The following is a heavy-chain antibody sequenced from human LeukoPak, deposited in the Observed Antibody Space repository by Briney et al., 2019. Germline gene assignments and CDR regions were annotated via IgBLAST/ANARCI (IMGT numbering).Heavy chain of an antibody. Sequence: PGGSLRLSCAASGFTFSSYAMSWVRQAPGKGREWVSAISGCGGSTNYADSVKGRFTISRDNSKNPLYRQTNSLRAVDTAVYYGAKKLQYYDFWSGYWEVSNFDYWGQGTLVTVSS. CDR2: ISGCGGST. V-gene: IGHV3-23*01. CDR3: AKKLQYYDFWSGYWEVSNFDY. J-gene: IGHJ4*02. D-gene: IGHD3-3*01. CDR1: GFTFSSYA.